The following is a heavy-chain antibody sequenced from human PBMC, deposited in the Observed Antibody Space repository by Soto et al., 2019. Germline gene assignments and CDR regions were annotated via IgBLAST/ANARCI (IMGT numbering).Heavy chain of an antibody. Sequence: QVQLVQSGAEVMQPGASVKVPCKASGYTFTSYDINWARQATGQGLEWMGWMNPNTGNKGYTQRFQGRVTMTRDTAIGTAYMELSSLTSEDTAVYFCARVPIEDYTNGNWFDSWGQGTMITVSS. V-gene: IGHV1-8*02. D-gene: IGHD2-2*02. J-gene: IGHJ5*01. CDR2: MNPNTGNK. CDR3: ARVPIEDYTNGNWFDS. CDR1: GYTFTSYD.